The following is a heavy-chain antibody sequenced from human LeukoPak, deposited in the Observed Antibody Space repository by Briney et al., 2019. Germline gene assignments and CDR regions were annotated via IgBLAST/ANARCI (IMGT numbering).Heavy chain of an antibody. V-gene: IGHV1-69*05. Sequence: ASVKVSCKASGGTFSNYAISWVRQAPGQGLEWMRGIISLYGTAKYTQKFQDRVSITTDESTSTAYMELSSLRSEDTAVYYCARGWSYDSSGWLAFDIWGQGTMVTVSS. CDR2: IISLYGTA. CDR1: GGTFSNYA. CDR3: ARGWSYDSSGWLAFDI. J-gene: IGHJ3*02. D-gene: IGHD3-22*01.